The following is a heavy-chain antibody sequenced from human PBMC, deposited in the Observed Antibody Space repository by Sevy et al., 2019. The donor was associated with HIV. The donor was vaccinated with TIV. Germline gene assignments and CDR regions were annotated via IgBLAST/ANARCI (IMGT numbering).Heavy chain of an antibody. CDR3: AKDRAPSGSGSPALYGMDV. V-gene: IGHV3-23*01. D-gene: IGHD3-10*01. CDR2: ISGSGGST. Sequence: GGSLRLSCAASGFTFSSYAMSWVRQAPGKGLEWVSAISGSGGSTYYEDSVKGRFTISRDNSKNTLYLKMNSLRAEDTAVYYCAKDRAPSGSGSPALYGMDVWGQGTTVTVSS. CDR1: GFTFSSYA. J-gene: IGHJ6*02.